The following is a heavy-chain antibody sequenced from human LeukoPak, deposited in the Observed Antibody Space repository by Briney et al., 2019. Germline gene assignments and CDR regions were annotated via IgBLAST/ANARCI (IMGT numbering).Heavy chain of an antibody. V-gene: IGHV3-9*01. CDR3: AKDLYSSGYYLAAFDI. D-gene: IGHD3-22*01. CDR2: ISWNSGSI. Sequence: LRLSCAASGFTFDDYAMHWVRQAPGKGLEWVSGISWNSGSIGYADSVKGRFTISRDNAKNSLYLQMNSLRAEDTALYYCAKDLYSSGYYLAAFDIWGQGTMVTVSS. CDR1: GFTFDDYA. J-gene: IGHJ3*02.